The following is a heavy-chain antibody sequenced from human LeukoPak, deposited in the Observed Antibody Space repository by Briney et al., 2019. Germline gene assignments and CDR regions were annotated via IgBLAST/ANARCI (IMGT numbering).Heavy chain of an antibody. CDR3: ARDRSSSDY. CDR2: INPNSGGT. V-gene: IGHV1-2*02. D-gene: IGHD3-10*01. J-gene: IGHJ4*02. CDR1: GYTFTDYY. Sequence: GASVTVSSKASGYTFTDYYIHWVRQAPGQGLEWMGWINPNSGGTNYAQKFQGRVTMTSDTSISTAYMELRSLRSDDTAVYYCARDRSSSDYWGQGTLVTVSS.